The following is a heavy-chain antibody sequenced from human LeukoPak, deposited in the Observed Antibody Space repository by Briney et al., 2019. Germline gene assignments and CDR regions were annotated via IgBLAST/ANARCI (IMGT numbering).Heavy chain of an antibody. J-gene: IGHJ3*02. CDR3: AKGFIVVVPVDAFDI. D-gene: IGHD2-2*01. Sequence: GGSLRLSCTTSGFIFSTYGMHWVRQAPGKGLDWVAFIRYDGSDTDYADSVKGRFTISRDNSKNILYLQMNSLTSEDTAVYYCAKGFIVVVPVDAFDIWGQGTMVTVSS. CDR2: IRYDGSDT. V-gene: IGHV3-30*02. CDR1: GFIFSTYG.